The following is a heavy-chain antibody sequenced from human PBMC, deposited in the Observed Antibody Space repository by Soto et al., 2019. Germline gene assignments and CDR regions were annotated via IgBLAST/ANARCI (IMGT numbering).Heavy chain of an antibody. CDR1: GFTFTSYG. V-gene: IGHV3-30*18. CDR3: AKDVSPFVVVTTTPPDY. D-gene: IGHD2-21*02. CDR2: ISYDGSNK. J-gene: IGHJ4*02. Sequence: QVQLVESGGGVVQPGRSLRLSCATSGFTFTSYGMHWVRQAPGEGLEGVAVISYDGSNKYYTASVKGRFTLSRDNSKNTLYVQMHSLGAEDTAVYYCAKDVSPFVVVTTTPPDYWGLGTLVTVSS.